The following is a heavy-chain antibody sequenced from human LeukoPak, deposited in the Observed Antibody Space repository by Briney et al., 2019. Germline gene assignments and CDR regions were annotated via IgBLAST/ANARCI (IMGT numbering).Heavy chain of an antibody. CDR1: GFTFRNYW. Sequence: GGSLRLSCAASGFTFRNYWMSWVRQAPGKGLEWVAVISYDGSNKYYADSVKGRFTISRDNSKNTLYLQMNSLRAEDTAVYYCARELSIVGALWGQGTLVTVSS. V-gene: IGHV3-30-3*01. CDR3: ARELSIVGAL. CDR2: ISYDGSNK. D-gene: IGHD1-26*01. J-gene: IGHJ4*02.